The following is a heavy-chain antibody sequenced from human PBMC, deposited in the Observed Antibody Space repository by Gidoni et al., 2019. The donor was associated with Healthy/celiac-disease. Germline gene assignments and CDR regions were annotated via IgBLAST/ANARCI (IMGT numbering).Heavy chain of an antibody. CDR1: GCSFSGSS. D-gene: IGHD3-3*01. V-gene: IGHV4-34*01. J-gene: IGHJ4*02. Sequence: QVQLQQWGAGLLTPSETLSLTCPVYGCSFSGSSWSWIRQPPGKGLEWIGDINHSGSTHYNPSLKSRVNISVDTSKNQFCMKLSSVTAADTAVYYCERQGGFGVVIIRRGPFDYGGQGTLVTVSS. CDR2: INHSGST. CDR3: ERQGGFGVVIIRRGPFDY.